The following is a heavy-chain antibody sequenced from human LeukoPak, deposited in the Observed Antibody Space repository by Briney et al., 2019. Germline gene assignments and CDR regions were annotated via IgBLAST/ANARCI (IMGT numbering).Heavy chain of an antibody. CDR3: ARDCSSTTCPKLDY. CDR1: GGSISSGGYY. CDR2: IYYSGSTS. Sequence: SQTLSLTCTVSGGSISSGGYYWSWVRQHPGKGLEWIGYIYYSGSTSYYNPSLKSRVTISVDTSKNQFSLRLSSVTAAETAVYYCARDCSSTTCPKLDYWGQGTLVTVSS. J-gene: IGHJ4*02. D-gene: IGHD2-2*01. V-gene: IGHV4-31*03.